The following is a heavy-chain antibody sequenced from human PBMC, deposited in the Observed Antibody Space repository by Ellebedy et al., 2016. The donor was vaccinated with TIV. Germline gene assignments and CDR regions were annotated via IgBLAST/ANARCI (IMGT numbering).Heavy chain of an antibody. V-gene: IGHV3-30*03. CDR1: EFTFRTYG. J-gene: IGHJ3*02. D-gene: IGHD3/OR15-3a*01. Sequence: GESLKISXAASEFTFRTYGIHWVRQAPGKGLEWVAAISSDGSDKFYADSVKGRFIISRDNSKNTVYLQVDSLRAEDTAIYYCARDDDLDANALDMWGQGTTVTVSS. CDR3: ARDDDLDANALDM. CDR2: ISSDGSDK.